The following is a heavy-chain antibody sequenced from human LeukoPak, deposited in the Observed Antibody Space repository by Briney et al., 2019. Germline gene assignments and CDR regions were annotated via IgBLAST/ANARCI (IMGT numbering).Heavy chain of an antibody. D-gene: IGHD5-24*01. CDR3: AREYKNYPWRFDY. Sequence: SETLSLTCTVSGDSISSGNYYWSWLRQPAGKGLVWIGHIYTSGSTNYNPSLKSRVTMSVDTSKNQFSLKLNSVTAADTAVYYCAREYKNYPWRFDYWGQGALFTVSS. CDR1: GDSISSGNYY. V-gene: IGHV4-61*09. J-gene: IGHJ4*02. CDR2: IYTSGST.